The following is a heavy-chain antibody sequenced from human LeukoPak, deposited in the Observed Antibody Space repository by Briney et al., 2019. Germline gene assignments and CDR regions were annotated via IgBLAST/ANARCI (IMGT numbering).Heavy chain of an antibody. J-gene: IGHJ4*02. CDR1: GGSFSGYY. V-gene: IGHV4-34*01. CDR3: ARDIAVAFDY. D-gene: IGHD6-19*01. Sequence: SETLSLTCAVYGGSFSGYYWSWIRQPPGKGLEWIGEINHSGSTNYNPSLKSRVTISVDTSKNQFSLKLSSVTAADTAVYYCARDIAVAFDYWGQGTLVTVSS. CDR2: INHSGST.